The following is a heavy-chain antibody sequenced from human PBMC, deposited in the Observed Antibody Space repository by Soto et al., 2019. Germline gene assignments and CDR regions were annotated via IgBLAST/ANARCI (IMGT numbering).Heavy chain of an antibody. D-gene: IGHD3-10*01. V-gene: IGHV3-53*04. CDR2: LHSGGDT. CDR3: ARDGPYYYASRMDV. CDR1: GIPVSSNY. J-gene: IGHJ6*02. Sequence: EVLLVESGGGLVQPGGSLRLSCAASGIPVSSNYMTWVRQARGKGLEWVSVLHSGGDTYCANSVKGRFTISRHDSTNTLFLQMNSLTAEDTAVYYCARDGPYYYASRMDVWGQGTTVTVSS.